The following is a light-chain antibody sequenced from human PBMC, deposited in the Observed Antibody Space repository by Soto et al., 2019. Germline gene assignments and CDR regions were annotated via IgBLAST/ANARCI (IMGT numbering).Light chain of an antibody. CDR1: SSDVGGYNY. J-gene: IGLJ2*01. Sequence: QSVLTQPPSASGSPGQSVTISCTGTSSDVGGYNYVSWYQQHPGKAPKLMIYEVSKRPSGVPDRFSGSKSGNTASLTVSGLQAEDEADYSCSSYEGSVVFGGGTKLTVL. CDR2: EVS. V-gene: IGLV2-8*01. CDR3: SSYEGSVV.